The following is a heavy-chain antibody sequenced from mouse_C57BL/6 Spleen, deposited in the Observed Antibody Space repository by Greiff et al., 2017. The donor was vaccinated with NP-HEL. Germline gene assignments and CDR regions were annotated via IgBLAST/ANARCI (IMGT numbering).Heavy chain of an antibody. CDR1: GFTFSSYA. V-gene: IGHV5-4*03. CDR2: ISDGGSYT. D-gene: IGHD2-2*01. Sequence: EVKLQESGGGLVKPGGSLKLSCAASGFTFSSYAMSWVRQTPEKRLEWVATISDGGSYTYYPDNVKGRFTISRDNAKNNLYLQMSHLKSEDTAMYYCARGDYGYPFDYWGQGTTLTVSS. CDR3: ARGDYGYPFDY. J-gene: IGHJ2*01.